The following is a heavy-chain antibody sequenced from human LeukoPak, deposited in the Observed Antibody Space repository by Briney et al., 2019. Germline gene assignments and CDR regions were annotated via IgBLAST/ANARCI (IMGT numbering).Heavy chain of an antibody. CDR3: ARGWADGYFDL. D-gene: IGHD1-26*01. CDR2: ISYDGSNK. V-gene: IGHV3-30-3*01. J-gene: IGHJ2*01. CDR1: GFTFSSYA. Sequence: GGSLRLSCAASGFTFSSYAMHWVRQAPGKGLEWVAVISYDGSNKYYADSVKGRFTISRDDSKNTLYLQMNSLRAEDTAVYYCARGWADGYFDLWGRGTLVTVSS.